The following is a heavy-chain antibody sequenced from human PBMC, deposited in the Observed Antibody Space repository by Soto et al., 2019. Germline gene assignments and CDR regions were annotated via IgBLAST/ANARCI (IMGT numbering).Heavy chain of an antibody. J-gene: IGHJ6*02. CDR2: ISSSSSYI. D-gene: IGHD3-3*01. CDR3: ARSPYYDFWTGDYYYGIDV. V-gene: IGHV3-21*01. Sequence: EVQLVESGGGLVKPGGSLRLSCAASGFTFSSYSMNWVRQAPGKGLLWVSSISSSSSYIYYADSVKGRFTISRDNAKNSLYLQMNSLRAEDTAVYYCARSPYYDFWTGDYYYGIDVSGQGTTVTVSS. CDR1: GFTFSSYS.